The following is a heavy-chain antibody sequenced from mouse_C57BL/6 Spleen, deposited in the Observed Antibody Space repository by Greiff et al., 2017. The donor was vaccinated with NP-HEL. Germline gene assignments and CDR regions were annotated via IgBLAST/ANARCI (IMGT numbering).Heavy chain of an antibody. J-gene: IGHJ4*01. D-gene: IGHD2-4*01. CDR1: GFSLTSYG. CDR3: ATYYDYDEGYAMDY. Sequence: VQRVESGPGLVQPSQSLSITCTVSGFSLTSYGVHWVRQSPGKGLEWLGVIWSGGSTDYNAAFISRLSISKDNSKSQVFFKMNSLQADDTAIYYCATYYDYDEGYAMDYWGQGTSVTVSS. CDR2: IWSGGST. V-gene: IGHV2-2*01.